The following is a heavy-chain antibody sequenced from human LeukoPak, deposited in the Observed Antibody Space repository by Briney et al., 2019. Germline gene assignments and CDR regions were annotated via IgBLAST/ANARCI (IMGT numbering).Heavy chain of an antibody. J-gene: IGHJ4*02. V-gene: IGHV3-23*01. CDR1: GFTFSSYA. D-gene: IGHD6-19*01. CDR3: AQNGGIAVARDY. Sequence: GGSLRLSCAASGFTFSSYAMSWVRQAPGKGLEWVSAISGSGGSTYYADSVKGRFTISRDNSKNALYLQMNSLRTEDTAVYYCAQNGGIAVARDYWGQGTLVTVSS. CDR2: ISGSGGST.